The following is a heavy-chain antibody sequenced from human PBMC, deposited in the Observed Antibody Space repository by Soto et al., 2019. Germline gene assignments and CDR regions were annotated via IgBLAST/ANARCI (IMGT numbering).Heavy chain of an antibody. CDR3: AAGGGLPRYY. CDR2: IYYTGST. CDR1: CGSINSGDSY. Sequence: PSETLSLTCSVSCGSINSGDSYWNWIRQNPGKGLEWIGFIYYTGSTYCSPSLRSRCSMSLDTSENQFSLKLSSVTAADTAVYYCAAGGGLPRYYWGQGTLVTVSS. J-gene: IGHJ4*02. V-gene: IGHV4-31*03. D-gene: IGHD5-12*01.